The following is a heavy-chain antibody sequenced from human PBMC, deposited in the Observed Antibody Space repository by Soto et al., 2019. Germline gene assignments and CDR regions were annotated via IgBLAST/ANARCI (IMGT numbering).Heavy chain of an antibody. CDR2: IKTDGSST. CDR1: GLSFSSYW. Sequence: GGSLRLSCAASGLSFSSYWIHWVRQAPGKGLVWVSRIKTDGSSTDYADSVKGRFTISRDNAKNTLYLQMNSLRAEDTAVYYCAKREGNTYGLFHWGQGTLVTVSS. V-gene: IGHV3-74*01. D-gene: IGHD5-18*01. J-gene: IGHJ4*02. CDR3: AKREGNTYGLFH.